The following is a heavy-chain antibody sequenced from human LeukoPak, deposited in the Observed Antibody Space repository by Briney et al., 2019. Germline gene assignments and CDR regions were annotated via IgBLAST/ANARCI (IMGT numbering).Heavy chain of an antibody. V-gene: IGHV3-23*01. CDR3: AGLWFGEIQPYFDY. CDR2: ISGSGGST. D-gene: IGHD3-10*01. Sequence: GGSLGLSCAASGFTFSSYAMSWVRQAPGKGLEWVSAISGSGGSTYYADSVKGRFTISRDNSKNTLYLQMNSLRAEDTAVYYCAGLWFGEIQPYFDYWGQGTLVTVSS. CDR1: GFTFSSYA. J-gene: IGHJ4*02.